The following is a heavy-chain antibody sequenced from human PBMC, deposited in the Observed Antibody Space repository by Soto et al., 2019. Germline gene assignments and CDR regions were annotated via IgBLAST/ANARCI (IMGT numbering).Heavy chain of an antibody. D-gene: IGHD3-10*01. V-gene: IGHV3-30*03. Sequence: QVQLVKSGRGVIQPGRSLRLSCAASGFPFTTYGMHWVREGPGKGLEWVAVISYDGSNKYYADSVKGRFTISRDNSKNTLYLQMNSLRPEDTALYYCVGGQYYFDYRGQGTLVTVSS. J-gene: IGHJ4*02. CDR3: VGGQYYFDY. CDR1: GFPFTTYG. CDR2: ISYDGSNK.